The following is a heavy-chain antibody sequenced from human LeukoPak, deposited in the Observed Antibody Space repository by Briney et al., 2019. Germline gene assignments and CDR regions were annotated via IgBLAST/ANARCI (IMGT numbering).Heavy chain of an antibody. V-gene: IGHV3-33*08. D-gene: IGHD6-13*01. CDR2: IWYDGSTK. Sequence: GGSLRLSCAASGFTFSSYAMNWVRQAPGKGLEWVAVIWYDGSTKYYADSVKGRFTISRDNSKNTLYLQMNSLRAEDTAVYYCARVLEGLAAESWGQGTLVTVSS. CDR3: ARVLEGLAAES. J-gene: IGHJ5*02. CDR1: GFTFSSYA.